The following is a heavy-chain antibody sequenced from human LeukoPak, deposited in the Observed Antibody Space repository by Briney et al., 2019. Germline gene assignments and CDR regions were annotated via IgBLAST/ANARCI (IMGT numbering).Heavy chain of an antibody. J-gene: IGHJ4*02. CDR1: GFTFSSYA. D-gene: IGHD5-18*01. CDR2: ISGSGGST. Sequence: GGSLRLSCAASGFTFSSYAMSWVRQAPGKGLEWVSAISGSGGSTYYADSVKGRFTISRDNSKNTLYLQMNSLRAEDTAVYYCAEDCEIQLWLLAYWGQGTLVTVSS. CDR3: AEDCEIQLWLLAY. V-gene: IGHV3-23*01.